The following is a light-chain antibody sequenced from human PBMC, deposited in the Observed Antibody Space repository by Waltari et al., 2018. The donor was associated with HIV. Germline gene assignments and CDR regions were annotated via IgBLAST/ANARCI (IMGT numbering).Light chain of an antibody. Sequence: DIQMTQSPSTLSAFVGDRVTITCRASQSIGRWLAWYQQKPGKAPKLLIYQASNLETGVPSRFSGSGSGTEVTLTISSLQPDDFATYYCQQYNGFSRTFGQGTKLEIK. CDR1: QSIGRW. J-gene: IGKJ2*01. CDR2: QAS. V-gene: IGKV1-5*03. CDR3: QQYNGFSRT.